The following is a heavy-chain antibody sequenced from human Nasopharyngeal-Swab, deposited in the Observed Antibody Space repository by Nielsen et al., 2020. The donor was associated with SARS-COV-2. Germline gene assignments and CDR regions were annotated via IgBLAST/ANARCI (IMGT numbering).Heavy chain of an antibody. V-gene: IGHV4-31*03. CDR2: IFYSGTT. CDR3: ATARSSVAYYYGMDV. D-gene: IGHD4-23*01. CDR1: GGSISSRDNY. Sequence: SETLSLTCTVSGGSISSRDNYWSWVRQHPGKGLAWIGYIFYSGTTYYSPSLKSRVTISVDTSKNQLSLKLSSVTAADTAVYYCATARSSVAYYYGMDVWGQGTTVTVSS. J-gene: IGHJ6*02.